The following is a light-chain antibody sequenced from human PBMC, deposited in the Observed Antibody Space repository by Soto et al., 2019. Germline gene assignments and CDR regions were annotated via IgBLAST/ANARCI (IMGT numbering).Light chain of an antibody. CDR1: QTVYSSL. Sequence: ETVLKQSPGTLSLSPGERATLSCRAAQTVYSSLVAWYQQKPGQAPRLLIYGASSRATGIPDRFSGSGSGTDFTLTISRVEPEDFAVYHCQQYGNAPITFGQGTRLEIK. V-gene: IGKV3-20*01. J-gene: IGKJ5*01. CDR3: QQYGNAPIT. CDR2: GAS.